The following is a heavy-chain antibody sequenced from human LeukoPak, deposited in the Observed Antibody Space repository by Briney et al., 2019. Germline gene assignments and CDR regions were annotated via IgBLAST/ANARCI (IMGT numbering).Heavy chain of an antibody. CDR1: GYTFTTYA. CDR3: AKGLQWLVLGDAFDI. V-gene: IGHV7-4-1*02. D-gene: IGHD6-19*01. Sequence: GASVKVSCKASGYTFTTYAIHWVRQAPGQGLEWMGRINTNTGNPTYAQAFTGRFVFSLDTSVSTAFLQISSLKAEDTALYYCAKGLQWLVLGDAFDIWGQGTMVTVSS. CDR2: INTNTGNP. J-gene: IGHJ3*02.